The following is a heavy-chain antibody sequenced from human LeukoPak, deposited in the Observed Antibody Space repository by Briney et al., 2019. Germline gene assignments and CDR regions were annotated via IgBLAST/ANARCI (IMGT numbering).Heavy chain of an antibody. D-gene: IGHD3-10*01. CDR2: IRGSSNTI. CDR3: ARVVTGSGSYLDY. CDR1: GFTFSTYS. V-gene: IGHV3-48*04. J-gene: IGHJ4*02. Sequence: GGSLRLSCAASGFTFSTYSMNWVRQAPGKGLEWLSYIRGSSNTIHYADSVKGRFTISRDNAKNSVYLQMNSLRVEDTAVYYCARVVTGSGSYLDYWGQGALVTVSS.